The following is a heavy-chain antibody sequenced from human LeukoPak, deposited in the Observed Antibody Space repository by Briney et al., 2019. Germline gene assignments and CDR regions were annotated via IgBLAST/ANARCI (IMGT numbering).Heavy chain of an antibody. CDR3: AKSSITMIVVVDS. J-gene: IGHJ4*02. V-gene: IGHV3-23*01. D-gene: IGHD3-22*01. CDR1: GFTVSSKY. CDR2: ISGSGGNT. Sequence: GGSLRLSCAASGFTVSSKYMSWVRQAPGKGLEWVSAISGSGGNTYYADSVKGRFTISRDNSKNTRYLQMNSLRAEDTAVYYCAKSSITMIVVVDSWGQGILVTVSS.